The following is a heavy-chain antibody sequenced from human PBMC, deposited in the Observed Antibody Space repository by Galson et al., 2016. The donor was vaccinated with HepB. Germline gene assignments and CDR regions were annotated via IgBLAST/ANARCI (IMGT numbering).Heavy chain of an antibody. V-gene: IGHV1-69*13. Sequence: SVKVSCKASGGIFNSDSFSWVRQAPGQGLEWVGGIIPLFGTPNYAQTFRDRVTITADESTSTAYLELCSLRSDDTAVYYCARGGLEIGRTDLWGMAVWGRGTKVTVSS. CDR3: ARGGLEIGRTDLWGMAV. J-gene: IGHJ6*02. D-gene: IGHD2-21*01. CDR1: GGIFNSDS. CDR2: IIPLFGTP.